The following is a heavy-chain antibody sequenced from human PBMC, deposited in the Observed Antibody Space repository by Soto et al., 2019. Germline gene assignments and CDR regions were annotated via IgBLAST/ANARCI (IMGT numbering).Heavy chain of an antibody. CDR3: ARDHATYYDYIWGSYLVY. D-gene: IGHD3-16*02. V-gene: IGHV3-11*01. CDR2: ISSSGSTI. Sequence: GGSLRLSCAASGFTFSDYYMSWIRQAPGKGLEWVSYISSSGSTIYYADSVKGRFTISRDNAKNSLYLQMNSLRAEDTAVYYCARDHATYYDYIWGSYLVYWGQGTLVTVSS. J-gene: IGHJ4*02. CDR1: GFTFSDYY.